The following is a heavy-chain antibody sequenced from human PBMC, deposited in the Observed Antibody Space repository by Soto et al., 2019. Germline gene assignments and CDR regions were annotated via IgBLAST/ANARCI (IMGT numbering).Heavy chain of an antibody. V-gene: IGHV1-69*06. CDR2: IIPVYGAT. CDR3: ARDWVGGSWYFDL. Sequence: QVQLVQSGAEVKKPGSSVKVSCEASGGSFSSCAISWVRQAPGQGLEWMGGIIPVYGATNSAQKFQGRVAITADKSTTTVYLELSGLTSQDTAVYYCARDWVGGSWYFDLWGRGTLVTVSS. CDR1: GGSFSSCA. J-gene: IGHJ2*01. D-gene: IGHD3-16*01.